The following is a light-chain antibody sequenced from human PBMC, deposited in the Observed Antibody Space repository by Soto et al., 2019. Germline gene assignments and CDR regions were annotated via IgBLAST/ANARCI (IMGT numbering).Light chain of an antibody. J-gene: IGKJ1*01. V-gene: IGKV4-1*01. CDR3: QQYYSSPWT. CDR2: WAS. CDR1: QSVLYSSNNKNY. Sequence: SLAVSLGERATINCKSSQSVLYSSNNKNYLAWYQQKPGQPPKLLIYWASTRESGVPDRFSGSGSATDFTLTISSLQAEDVAVYYCQQYYSSPWTFGQGTKVEIK.